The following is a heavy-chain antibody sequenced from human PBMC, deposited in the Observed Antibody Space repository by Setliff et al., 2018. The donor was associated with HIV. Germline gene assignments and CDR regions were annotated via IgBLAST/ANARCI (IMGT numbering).Heavy chain of an antibody. Sequence: GESLKISCKGSGTSFTNYWIGWVRQLPGKGLEWMGIIYPRDSDTRYSPSFQGQVTISADKSISTAYLQWSSLKASDTAIYYCARNEDYYDSSGYYWFDLWGQGTLVTVS. J-gene: IGHJ5*02. CDR2: IYPRDSDT. D-gene: IGHD3-22*01. CDR1: GTSFTNYW. CDR3: ARNEDYYDSSGYYWFDL. V-gene: IGHV5-51*01.